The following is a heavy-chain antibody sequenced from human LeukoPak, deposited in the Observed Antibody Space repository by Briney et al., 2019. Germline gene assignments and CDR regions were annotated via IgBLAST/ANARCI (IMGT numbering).Heavy chain of an antibody. CDR3: AGKRVEVKYSTSWGISYYYMDV. J-gene: IGHJ6*03. Sequence: PGGSLRLSCAASGFTFSSYSMNWVRQAPGKGLEWVSSISSSSSYIYYADSVKGRFTISRDNSKNSLYLQMNSLRAEDTAVYYCAGKRVEVKYSTSWGISYYYMDVWGKGTTVTASS. D-gene: IGHD6-6*01. CDR2: ISSSSSYI. CDR1: GFTFSSYS. V-gene: IGHV3-21*01.